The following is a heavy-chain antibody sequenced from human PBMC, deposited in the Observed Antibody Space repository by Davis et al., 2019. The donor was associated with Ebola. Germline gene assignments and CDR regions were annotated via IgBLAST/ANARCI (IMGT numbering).Heavy chain of an antibody. J-gene: IGHJ6*02. Sequence: PTLVKPTQTLTLTCSFSGFSLTTGGMSVTWIRQPPGKALEWLGRIAWDDDKYFTTSLKTRLTFSKDTSKNQVVLTMTNVDPLDTATYYCARMDLFTSYGMDVWGQGTTVTVSS. CDR3: ARMDLFTSYGMDV. CDR1: GFSLTTGGMS. CDR2: IAWDDDK. V-gene: IGHV2-70*11.